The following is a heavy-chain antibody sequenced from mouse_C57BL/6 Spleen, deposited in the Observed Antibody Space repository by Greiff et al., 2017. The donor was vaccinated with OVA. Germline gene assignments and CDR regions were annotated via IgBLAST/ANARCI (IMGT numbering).Heavy chain of an antibody. Sequence: EVKLVESGGGLVQPGGSLKLSCAASGFTFSDYYMYWVRQTPEKRLEWVAYISNGGGSTYYPDTVKGRFTISRDNAKNTLYLQMSRLKSEDTAMDYCARWYDYDECFAYWGQGTLVTVSA. V-gene: IGHV5-12*01. CDR3: ARWYDYDECFAY. D-gene: IGHD2-4*01. CDR2: ISNGGGST. CDR1: GFTFSDYY. J-gene: IGHJ3*01.